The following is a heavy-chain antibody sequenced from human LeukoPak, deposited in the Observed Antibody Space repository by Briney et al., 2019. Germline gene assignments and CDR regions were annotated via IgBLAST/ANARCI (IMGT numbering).Heavy chain of an antibody. D-gene: IGHD4-17*01. CDR1: GGSISSGGDH. Sequence: TLSLTCTVSGGSISSGGDHWSWIRQNPGKGLEWIGYIFYSGSTYYNPSLKSRVTISVDTSKNQFSLRLSSVTAADTAVYYCARATTVIPFDYWGQGTLVTVSS. CDR2: IFYSGST. V-gene: IGHV4-31*03. J-gene: IGHJ4*02. CDR3: ARATTVIPFDY.